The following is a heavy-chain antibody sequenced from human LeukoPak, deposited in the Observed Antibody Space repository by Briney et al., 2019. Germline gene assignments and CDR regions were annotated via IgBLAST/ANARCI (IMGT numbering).Heavy chain of an antibody. CDR1: GFTFSSYA. CDR2: VSGSGGST. V-gene: IGHV3-23*01. Sequence: GGSLRLSCAASGFTFSSYAMRWVRQAPGKGLEWVSSVSGSGGSTYYADSVKGRFAISRDNSKNTLYLQMNSLRAEDTAIYYCAKPRAVGVNAFFDYWGQGTLVTVSS. CDR3: AKPRAVGVNAFFDY. J-gene: IGHJ4*02.